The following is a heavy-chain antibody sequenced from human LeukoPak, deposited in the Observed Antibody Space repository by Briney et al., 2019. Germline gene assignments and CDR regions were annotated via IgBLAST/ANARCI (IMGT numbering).Heavy chain of an antibody. CDR3: ARGLLWFGEFRDAFDI. D-gene: IGHD3-10*01. CDR2: IKTDGSQI. Sequence: PGGSLRLSCVASGFTFSSYWMTWVRQAPGKGLEWVANIKTDGSQIYYVDSVKGRFTISRDNAKNPLYLQMNSLRAEDTAVYYCARGLLWFGEFRDAFDIWGQGTMVTVSS. V-gene: IGHV3-7*03. J-gene: IGHJ3*02. CDR1: GFTFSSYW.